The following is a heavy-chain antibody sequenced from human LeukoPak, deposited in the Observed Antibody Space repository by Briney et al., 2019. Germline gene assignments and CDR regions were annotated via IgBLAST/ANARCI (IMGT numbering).Heavy chain of an antibody. CDR2: INPNSGGT. Sequence: GASVKVFCKASGYTFSGYYMHWGPQAPGQELEWMGWINPNSGGTNYAQKFQGRVTMTRDTSISTAYMELSRLRSDDTAVYYCARDWEDTAMVSYWYFDLWGRGTLVTVSS. V-gene: IGHV1-2*02. J-gene: IGHJ2*01. CDR1: GYTFSGYY. CDR3: ARDWEDTAMVSYWYFDL. D-gene: IGHD5-18*01.